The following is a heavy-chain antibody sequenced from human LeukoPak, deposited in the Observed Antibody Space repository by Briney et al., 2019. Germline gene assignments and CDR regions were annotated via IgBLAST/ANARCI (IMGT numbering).Heavy chain of an antibody. D-gene: IGHD6-19*01. CDR1: GYTFTSYD. J-gene: IGHJ4*02. CDR3: ARSWYSSGWYYFDY. V-gene: IGHV1-8*01. CDR2: MNPNSGNT. Sequence: ASVKVSCKASGYTFTSYDINWVRQATGQGLEWMGRMNPNSGNTGYAQKFQGRVTMTRNTSISTAYMELSSLRSEDTAVYYCARSWYSSGWYYFDYWGQGTLVTVSS.